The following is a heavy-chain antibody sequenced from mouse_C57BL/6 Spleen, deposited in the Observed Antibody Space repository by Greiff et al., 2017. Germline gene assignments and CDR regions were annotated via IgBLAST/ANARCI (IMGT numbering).Heavy chain of an antibody. CDR3: ARRSNYGSAMDY. D-gene: IGHD2-5*01. J-gene: IGHJ4*01. CDR1: GYAFTNYL. V-gene: IGHV1-54*01. CDR2: INPGSGGT. Sequence: QVQLQQSGAELVRPGTSVKVSCKASGYAFTNYLIEWVKQRPGQGLEWIGVINPGSGGTNYNEKFKGKATLTADKSSSTAYMQLSSLTSEDSAVYFCARRSNYGSAMDYWGKGTSVTVSS.